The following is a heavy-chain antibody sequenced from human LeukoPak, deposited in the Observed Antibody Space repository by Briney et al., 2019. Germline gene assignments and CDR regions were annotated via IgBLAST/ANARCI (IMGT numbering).Heavy chain of an antibody. CDR1: GYSFSTYW. CDR3: ARHIEVVGETVEHYSFHYYMDV. CDR2: IYPGDSDT. V-gene: IGHV5-51*01. J-gene: IGHJ6*03. Sequence: GESLKISCKGFGYSFSTYWIGWVRQMPGKGLEWMGIIYPGDSDTRYSPSFQGQVTMSADESVRTAYLHWSSLKASDSAVYYCARHIEVVGETVEHYSFHYYMDVWGKGTTVSVTS. D-gene: IGHD2-2*01.